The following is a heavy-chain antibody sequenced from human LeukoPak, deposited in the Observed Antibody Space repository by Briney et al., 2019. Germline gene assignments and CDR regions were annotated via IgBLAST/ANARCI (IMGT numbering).Heavy chain of an antibody. Sequence: SQTLSLTCTVSGGSISSGSYYWSWIRQPAGKGLEWFGRIYTSGSTNYNPSLKSRVTISVDTSKNQFSLKLSSVTAADTAVYYCAREILVGAQFDYWGQGTLVTVSS. CDR1: GGSISSGSYY. V-gene: IGHV4-61*02. CDR3: AREILVGAQFDY. J-gene: IGHJ4*02. D-gene: IGHD2-8*02. CDR2: IYTSGST.